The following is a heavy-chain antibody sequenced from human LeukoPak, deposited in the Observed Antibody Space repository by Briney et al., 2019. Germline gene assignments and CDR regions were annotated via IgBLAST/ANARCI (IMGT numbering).Heavy chain of an antibody. CDR1: GFTFSDYY. Sequence: PGGSLRLSCAASGFTFSDYYMSWIRQAPGKGLEWVSYISSSGSTIYYADSVKGRFTISRGNAKNSLYLQMNSLRAEDKAVYYCATFPYSSPSLLFDYWGQGTLVTVSS. D-gene: IGHD6-6*01. CDR2: ISSSGSTI. J-gene: IGHJ4*02. CDR3: ATFPYSSPSLLFDY. V-gene: IGHV3-11*01.